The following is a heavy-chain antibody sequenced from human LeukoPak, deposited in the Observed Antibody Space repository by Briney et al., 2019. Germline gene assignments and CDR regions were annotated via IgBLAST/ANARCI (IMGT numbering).Heavy chain of an antibody. D-gene: IGHD1-26*01. J-gene: IGHJ6*03. V-gene: IGHV3-21*01. Sequence: GGSLRLSCAASGFTFNSYNMNWVRQAPGKGLEWVSSITSSSTYMYYADSVKGRFTISRDNAMNSLYLQMNSLRAEDTAVYYCARDPYSGSYWNYYYYYMDVWGKGTTVTISS. CDR1: GFTFNSYN. CDR2: ITSSSTYM. CDR3: ARDPYSGSYWNYYYYYMDV.